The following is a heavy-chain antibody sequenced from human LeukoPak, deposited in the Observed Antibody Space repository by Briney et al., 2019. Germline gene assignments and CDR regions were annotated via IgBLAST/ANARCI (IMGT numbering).Heavy chain of an antibody. V-gene: IGHV3-23*01. J-gene: IGHJ4*02. CDR3: ARDYADYVGYFFFDY. CDR1: GFTFNNYA. Sequence: GGSRRLSCAASGFTFNNYAMNWVRQAPGKVLEWVSSISGVGETTYYEDSANGRFTISRDNSQNTLYLQMNSLRAEDTAVYYCARDYADYVGYFFFDYWGQGTLVTVSS. D-gene: IGHD4-17*01. CDR2: ISGVGETT.